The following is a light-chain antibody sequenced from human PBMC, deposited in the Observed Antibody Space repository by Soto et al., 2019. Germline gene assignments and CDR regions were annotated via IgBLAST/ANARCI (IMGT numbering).Light chain of an antibody. CDR3: QQYGSSPPWT. CDR2: GAS. J-gene: IGKJ1*01. CDR1: QSVSSSY. Sequence: EIVLTQSPGTLSLSPGERATLSCRASQSVSSSYLAWYQQKPGQAPRLLIYGASSRDTRIPDRFSGSGSGIDVTLTISRLEPEDFAVYYCQQYGSSPPWTFGQGTKVEIK. V-gene: IGKV3-20*01.